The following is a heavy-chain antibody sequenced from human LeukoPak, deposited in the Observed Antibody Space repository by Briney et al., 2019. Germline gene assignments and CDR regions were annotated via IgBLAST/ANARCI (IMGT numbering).Heavy chain of an antibody. CDR2: INQDSSEK. CDR1: GFTFSNYW. Sequence: GGSLGLSCAASGFTFSNYWMSWVRQAPGKVLEWVANINQDSSEKYYVDSVKGRFTISRDNAKNSLYLQLNTLRPEDTAVYYCVQGWRDNWGQGTLVTVSS. D-gene: IGHD2-15*01. V-gene: IGHV3-7*01. CDR3: VQGWRDN. J-gene: IGHJ4*02.